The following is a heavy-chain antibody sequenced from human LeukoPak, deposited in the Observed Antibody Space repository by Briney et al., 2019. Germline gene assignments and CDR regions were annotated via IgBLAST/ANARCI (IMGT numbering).Heavy chain of an antibody. CDR1: GFTFSSYE. D-gene: IGHD3-9*01. CDR3: ARGGLRYFDWLLPDFDY. CDR2: ISSSGSTI. V-gene: IGHV3-48*03. Sequence: GGSLRLSCAASGFTFSSYEMNWVRQAPGKGLEWGSYISSSGSTIYYADSVKGRFTISRDNAKNSLYLQMNSLRAEDTAVYYCARGGLRYFDWLLPDFDYWGQGTLVTVSS. J-gene: IGHJ4*02.